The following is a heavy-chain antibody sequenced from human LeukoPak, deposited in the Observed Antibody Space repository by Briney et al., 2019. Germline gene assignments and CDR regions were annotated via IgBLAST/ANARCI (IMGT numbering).Heavy chain of an antibody. CDR1: GFTFSRYW. CDR3: ARVRMYSGSGSTYPYYDF. D-gene: IGHD3-10*01. Sequence: PGWSLRLSCAASGFTFSRYWMNWVRQSPGKGLEWVANIKPDGSEKYFMDSVKGRFTISRDNAKNALYLEMNSLRAEDTAEYFCARVRMYSGSGSTYPYYDFCGQETLDTVSS. CDR2: IKPDGSEK. V-gene: IGHV3-7*01. J-gene: IGHJ4*02.